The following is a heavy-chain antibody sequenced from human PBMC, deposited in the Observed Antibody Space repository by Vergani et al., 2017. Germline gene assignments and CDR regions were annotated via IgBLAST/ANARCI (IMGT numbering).Heavy chain of an antibody. D-gene: IGHD1-1*01. Sequence: QVQLVESEGGVVQPGRSLILSCVASGFTFSSHGMHWVRQAPGKGLEWVAVIWYDGSNKYYGDSVKGRFTISRDNSKNTLYLQMNSLRVEDTAVYSCARWGNEKRLDSWGQGTLVTVSS. J-gene: IGHJ5*01. CDR2: IWYDGSNK. CDR3: ARWGNEKRLDS. V-gene: IGHV3-33*01. CDR1: GFTFSSHG.